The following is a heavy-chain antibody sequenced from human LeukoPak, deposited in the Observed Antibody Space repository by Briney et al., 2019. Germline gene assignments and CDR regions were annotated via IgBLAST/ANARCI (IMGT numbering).Heavy chain of an antibody. CDR2: ISSSSSYI. D-gene: IGHD2-15*01. Sequence: GGSLRLSCAASGFTFSSYSMNWVRQAPGKGLGWVSSISSSSSYIYYADSVKGRFTISRDNAKNSLYLQMNSLRAEDTAVYYCARVVGYCSGGSCARRTDDAFDIWGQGTMVTVSS. CDR3: ARVVGYCSGGSCARRTDDAFDI. V-gene: IGHV3-21*01. J-gene: IGHJ3*02. CDR1: GFTFSSYS.